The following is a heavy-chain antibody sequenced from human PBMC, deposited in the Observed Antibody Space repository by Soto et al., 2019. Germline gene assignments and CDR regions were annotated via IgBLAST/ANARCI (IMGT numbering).Heavy chain of an antibody. J-gene: IGHJ5*02. CDR2: IRSKANSYAT. Sequence: EVQLVESGGGLVQPGGSLKLSCAASGFTFSGSAMHWVRQASGKGLEWVGRIRSKANSYATAYAASVKGRFTISRDDSXNXXYLQMNSLKTEDTAVYYCTRHGAASSSWSPNWFDPWGQGTLVTVSS. V-gene: IGHV3-73*02. CDR1: GFTFSGSA. D-gene: IGHD6-13*01. CDR3: TRHGAASSSWSPNWFDP.